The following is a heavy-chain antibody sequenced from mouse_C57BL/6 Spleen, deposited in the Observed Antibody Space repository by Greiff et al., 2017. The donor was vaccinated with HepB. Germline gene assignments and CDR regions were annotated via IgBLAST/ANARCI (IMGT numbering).Heavy chain of an antibody. J-gene: IGHJ2*01. V-gene: IGHV1-64*01. CDR3: AREDYGSSYYFDY. Sequence: QVQLQQPGAELVKPGASVKLSCKASGYTFTSYWMHWVKQRPGQGLEWIGMIHPNSGSTNYNEKFKSKATLTVDKSSSTAYMQRSSLTSEDSAVYYCAREDYGSSYYFDYWGQGTTLTVSS. CDR1: GYTFTSYW. CDR2: IHPNSGST. D-gene: IGHD1-1*01.